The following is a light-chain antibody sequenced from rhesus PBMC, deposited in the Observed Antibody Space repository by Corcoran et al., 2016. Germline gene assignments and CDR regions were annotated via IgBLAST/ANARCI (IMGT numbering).Light chain of an antibody. CDR3: LQGYSTPFT. Sequence: DIQMTQSPSSLSASVGDRVTITCRASQGISDYINWYQQKPGKAPKRLIYAASSLESGVPSRFSGSGSVTDVTLTISSLQPEDFAAYYCLQGYSTPFTFGPGTKLDIK. J-gene: IGKJ3*01. V-gene: IGKV1-36*02. CDR2: AAS. CDR1: QGISDY.